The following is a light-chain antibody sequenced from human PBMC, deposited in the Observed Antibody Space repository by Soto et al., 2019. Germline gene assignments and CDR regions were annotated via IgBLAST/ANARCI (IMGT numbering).Light chain of an antibody. CDR1: QTVSSY. CDR3: QQRYNRPPYT. V-gene: IGKV3-11*01. Sequence: EIVLTQSPATLSLSPGERATLSCRASQTVSSYVAWYQQRHDQAPRLVIYDSSNRAPGVPARFSGSGSGTQFTLTISSLEPEDSAVYYCQQRYNRPPYTFGQGTKLEIK. CDR2: DSS. J-gene: IGKJ2*01.